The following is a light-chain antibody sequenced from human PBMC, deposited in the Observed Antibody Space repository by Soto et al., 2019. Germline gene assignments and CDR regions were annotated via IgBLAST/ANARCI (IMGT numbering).Light chain of an antibody. V-gene: IGKV1-17*01. Sequence: DIKMTQSPSSLSASVGDKVTITCRASQDIRNDLGWYQQKPGTAPKRLIYAASSMQSGVPSRFTGSGSGTEFTLTISRLQPEDFATYYCLQHNSYSFTFGGGTKVEIK. CDR1: QDIRND. CDR2: AAS. J-gene: IGKJ4*02. CDR3: LQHNSYSFT.